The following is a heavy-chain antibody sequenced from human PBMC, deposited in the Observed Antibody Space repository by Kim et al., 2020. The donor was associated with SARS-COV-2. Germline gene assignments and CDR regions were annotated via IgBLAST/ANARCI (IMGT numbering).Heavy chain of an antibody. V-gene: IGHV3-33*01. CDR3: ARDRADVRYCSSTSCYRGGLVDY. CDR2: IWYDGSNK. J-gene: IGHJ4*02. CDR1: GFTFSSYG. D-gene: IGHD2-2*02. Sequence: GGSLRLSCAASGFTFSSYGMHWVRQAPGKGLEWVAVIWYDGSNKYYADSVKGRFTISRDNSKNTLYLQMNSLRAEDTAVYYCARDRADVRYCSSTSCYRGGLVDYWGQGTLVTVSS.